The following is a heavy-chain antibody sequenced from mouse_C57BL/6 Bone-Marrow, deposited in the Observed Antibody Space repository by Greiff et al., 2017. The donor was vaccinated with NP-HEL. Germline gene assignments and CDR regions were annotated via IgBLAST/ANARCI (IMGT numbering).Heavy chain of an antibody. J-gene: IGHJ4*01. CDR3: ARDRGYDYYAMDY. CDR1: GFTFSSYA. D-gene: IGHD3-1*01. Sequence: EVMLVESGGGLVKPGGSLKLSCAASGFTFSSYAMSWVRQTPEKRLEWVATISDGGSYTYYPDNVKGRFTISRDNAKNNLYLQMSHLKSEDTAMYYCARDRGYDYYAMDYWGQGASGTVCS. CDR2: ISDGGSYT. V-gene: IGHV5-4*01.